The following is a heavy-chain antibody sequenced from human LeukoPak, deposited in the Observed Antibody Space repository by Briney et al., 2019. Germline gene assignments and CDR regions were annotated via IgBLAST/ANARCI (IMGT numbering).Heavy chain of an antibody. Sequence: ASVKVSCKASGYTFTVNHMYWVRQAPGQGLEWMGWINPNSGDTTSAQKFQGRVTMTRDTSISTAYVELSRLTSDDTAVYYCARGGTSLRNPVDFWGQGTLLTDSS. J-gene: IGHJ4*02. V-gene: IGHV1-2*02. CDR2: INPNSGDT. D-gene: IGHD1-26*01. CDR3: ARGGTSLRNPVDF. CDR1: GYTFTVNH.